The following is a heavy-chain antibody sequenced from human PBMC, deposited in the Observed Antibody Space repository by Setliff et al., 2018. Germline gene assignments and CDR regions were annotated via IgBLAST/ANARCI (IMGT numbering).Heavy chain of an antibody. Sequence: RPPVKVSCKASGYTFTSHYMHWVRQAPGLGLEWMGTINPSSGRTSYAQKFQGRVTMTRDTSTSTVYMDMSSLRSEDTAVYYCARDVFPYHYEGAFDIWGQGTMVTVSS. CDR1: GYTFTSHY. J-gene: IGHJ3*02. CDR3: ARDVFPYHYEGAFDI. D-gene: IGHD3-22*01. V-gene: IGHV1-46*01. CDR2: INPSSGRT.